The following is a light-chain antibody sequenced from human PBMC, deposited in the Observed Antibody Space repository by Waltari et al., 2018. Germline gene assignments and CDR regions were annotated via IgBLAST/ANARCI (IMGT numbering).Light chain of an antibody. V-gene: IGLV2-23*01. CDR1: SSDVGSYNL. J-gene: IGLJ2*01. Sequence: QSALTQPASVSGSPGQSITISCTGTSSDVGSYNLVSWYQQHPGKAPKLMIYEGSKRPSGVSNRLSGSKSGNTASLTISGLQAEDEADYYCCSYAGPYVVFGGGTKLTVL. CDR3: CSYAGPYVV. CDR2: EGS.